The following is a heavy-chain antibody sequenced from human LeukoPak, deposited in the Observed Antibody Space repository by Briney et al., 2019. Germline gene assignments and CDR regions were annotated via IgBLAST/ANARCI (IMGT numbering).Heavy chain of an antibody. D-gene: IGHD2-2*01. J-gene: IGHJ5*02. V-gene: IGHV1-18*01. CDR3: ASGANVVVPAAIGVGYNWFDP. CDR1: GYTFTSYG. Sequence: ASVKVSCKASGYTFTSYGISWVRQAPGQGLEWMGWISAYNGNTNYAQKLQGRVTMTTDTSTSTAYMELRSLRSDDTAVYYCASGANVVVPAAIGVGYNWFDPWGQGTLVTVSS. CDR2: ISAYNGNT.